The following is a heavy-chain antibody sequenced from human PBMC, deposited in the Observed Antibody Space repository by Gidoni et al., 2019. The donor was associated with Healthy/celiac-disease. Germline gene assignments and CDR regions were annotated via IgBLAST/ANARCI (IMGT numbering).Heavy chain of an antibody. CDR2: ISYDGSNK. V-gene: IGHV3-30*04. D-gene: IGHD5-12*01. J-gene: IGHJ4*02. Sequence: QMQLEESGGGGVQPRSSLRLSCSASGSTFSSHALHWFRQDPGTGVECVAVISYDGSNKYYADSVKSRFTISRYNSKNPLYLQMNSLRAEDTAVYYCARDVIEYSGYDTSGVPAYWGQGTLVTVSS. CDR1: GSTFSSHA. CDR3: ARDVIEYSGYDTSGVPAY.